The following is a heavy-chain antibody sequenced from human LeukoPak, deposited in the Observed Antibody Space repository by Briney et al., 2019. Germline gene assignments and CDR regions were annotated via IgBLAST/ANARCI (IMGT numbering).Heavy chain of an antibody. CDR1: GDSISSSSYF. J-gene: IGHJ3*02. CDR3: ARSPSGGNSRAFDI. CDR2: NYHSGST. Sequence: SETLSLTCTVSGDSISSSSYFWGWIRQPPGKGLEWIVNNYHSGSTYYNPSLKSRATISVDTSKNQFSLRLRSVTAADTAVYYCARSPSGGNSRAFDIWGQGTLVTVSS. V-gene: IGHV4-39*01. D-gene: IGHD4-23*01.